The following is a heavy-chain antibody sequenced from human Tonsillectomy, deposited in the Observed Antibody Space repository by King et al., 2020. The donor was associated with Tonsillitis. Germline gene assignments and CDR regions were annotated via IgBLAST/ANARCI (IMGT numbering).Heavy chain of an antibody. V-gene: IGHV3-23*03. CDR1: RFTFSSYA. CDR2: IYSGSSAT. D-gene: IGHD3-22*01. Sequence: VQLVESGGGLVPPGGSLRLTCAASRFTFSSYAMSWVRQAPGKGLEWVSVIYSGSSATYYADSVKGRFTISRDNSKNTLYLQMNSLRADDTAVYYCAKTPYYYDNSGPYFDCWGQGTLVTVSS. J-gene: IGHJ4*02. CDR3: AKTPYYYDNSGPYFDC.